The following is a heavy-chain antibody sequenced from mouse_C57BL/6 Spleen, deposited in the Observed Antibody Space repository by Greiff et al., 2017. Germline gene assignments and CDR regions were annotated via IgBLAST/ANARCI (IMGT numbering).Heavy chain of an antibody. CDR1: GYTFTSYW. J-gene: IGHJ2*01. D-gene: IGHD5-1*01. V-gene: IGHV1-69*01. CDR3: AKWEYPYYFDY. CDR2: IDPSDSYT. Sequence: QVQLQQPGAELVMPGASVKLSCKASGYTFTSYWMHWVKQRPGQGLKWIGEIDPSDSYTNYNQKFKGKSTLTVDKSSSTAYMQLSSLTSEDSAVYYCAKWEYPYYFDYWGQGTTLTVSS.